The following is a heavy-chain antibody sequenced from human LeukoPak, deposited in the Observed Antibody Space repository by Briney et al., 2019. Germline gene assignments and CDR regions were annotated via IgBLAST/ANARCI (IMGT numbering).Heavy chain of an antibody. J-gene: IGHJ3*02. D-gene: IGHD6-19*01. CDR2: TYYSSKWYN. Sequence: SQTLSLTCAISGDSVSSNSAAWNWIRQSPSRGLEWLGSTYYSSKWYNDYAVSVKSRITINPDTSKNQFSLQLNSVTPEDTALYYCARGAVAVRNAFDIWGQGTMVTVSS. CDR3: ARGAVAVRNAFDI. CDR1: GDSVSSNSAA. V-gene: IGHV6-1*01.